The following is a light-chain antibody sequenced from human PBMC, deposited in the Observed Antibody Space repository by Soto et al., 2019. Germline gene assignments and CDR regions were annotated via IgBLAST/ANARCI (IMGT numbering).Light chain of an antibody. CDR2: EDT. J-gene: IGLJ2*01. V-gene: IGLV2-23*01. CDR3: SSDSPTGVRL. Sequence: QSALTQPASVSGSPGQSITISCTGSPDLVSWYQQHPGSAPKLLIDEDTKRPSAVSKRFSGSRSGNTASLTISGLQADDEADYYCSSDSPTGVRLFGGGTKVTVL. CDR1: SPDL.